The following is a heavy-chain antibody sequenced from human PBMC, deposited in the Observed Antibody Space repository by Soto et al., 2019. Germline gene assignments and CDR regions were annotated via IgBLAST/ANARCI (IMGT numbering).Heavy chain of an antibody. CDR1: GYTFTSYG. V-gene: IGHV1-18*01. CDR3: ARGGGITILGVDPYYYGMDV. Sequence: GASVKVSCKSSGYTFTSYGITWVRQAPGQGLEWMGWISASNGNTNYAQKLQDRVTMTTDTPTSTVYMELRSLRSDDTAVYYCARGGGITILGVDPYYYGMDVWGQGTTVTVSS. D-gene: IGHD3-3*01. CDR2: ISASNGNT. J-gene: IGHJ6*02.